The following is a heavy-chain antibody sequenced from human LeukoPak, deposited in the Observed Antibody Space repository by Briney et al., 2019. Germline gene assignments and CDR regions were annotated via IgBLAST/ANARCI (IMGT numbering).Heavy chain of an antibody. Sequence: ASVKVSCKASGYTFTGYYMHWVRQAPGQGLEWMGWINPNSGGTNYAQKFQGRVTMTRDTSISTAYMELSRLRSDDTAVYYCARTSTIAAAGTLLDYWGQGTLVIVSS. CDR3: ARTSTIAAAGTLLDY. CDR2: INPNSGGT. D-gene: IGHD6-13*01. J-gene: IGHJ4*02. V-gene: IGHV1-2*02. CDR1: GYTFTGYY.